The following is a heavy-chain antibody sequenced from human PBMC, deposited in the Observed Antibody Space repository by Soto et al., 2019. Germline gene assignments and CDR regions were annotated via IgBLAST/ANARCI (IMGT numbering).Heavy chain of an antibody. CDR3: ASRRNPYGAYDY. V-gene: IGHV3-66*01. D-gene: IGHD4-17*01. J-gene: IGHJ4*02. CDR1: GFTVSSNF. CDR2: IYSDGSR. Sequence: GGSLRLSCAASGFTVSSNFMSWVRQAPGKGLEWVSIIYSDGSRHYADSVKGRFTISRDNSKNTLYLQMNSLRADDTAVYYCASRRNPYGAYDYWGQGTLVTVSS.